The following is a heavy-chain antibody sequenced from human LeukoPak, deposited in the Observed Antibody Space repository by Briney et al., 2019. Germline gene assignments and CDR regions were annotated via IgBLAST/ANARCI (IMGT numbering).Heavy chain of an antibody. J-gene: IGHJ5*02. Sequence: PSETLSLTCTVSGGSISSYYWSWIRQPPGKGLEWIGYIYYSGSTNYKPSLKSRVTISVDTSKNQFSLKLSSVTAADTAVYYCARAPSQYSSSWLGWFDPWGQGTLVTVSS. CDR1: GGSISSYY. CDR2: IYYSGST. CDR3: ARAPSQYSSSWLGWFDP. V-gene: IGHV4-59*01. D-gene: IGHD6-13*01.